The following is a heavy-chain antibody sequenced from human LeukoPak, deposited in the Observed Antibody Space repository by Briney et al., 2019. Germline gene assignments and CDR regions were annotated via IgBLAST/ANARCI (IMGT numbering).Heavy chain of an antibody. CDR3: ARRGYCSGGSCYSNAFDI. CDR2: IFPGDSDT. D-gene: IGHD2-15*01. J-gene: IGHJ3*02. V-gene: IGHV5-51*01. CDR1: TYTFTSHW. Sequence: GESLKISCNGSTYTFTSHWIGWMRQMPGKGLEWMGIIFPGDSDTAYSPSFQGQVTISADKSISTAYLQWSSLKASDTAMYYCARRGYCSGGSCYSNAFDIWGQGTMVTVSS.